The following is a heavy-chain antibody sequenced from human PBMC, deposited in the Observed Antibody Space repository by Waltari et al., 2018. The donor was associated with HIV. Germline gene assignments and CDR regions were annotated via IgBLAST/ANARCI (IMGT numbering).Heavy chain of an antibody. D-gene: IGHD5-18*01. CDR1: GCTFRNPG. V-gene: IGHV3-7*01. Sequence: VQLVESGGGLVRPGGSLSLACAACGCTFRNPGTNWVRQAPGKGLEWVANIKRDGSAQYYVDAVRGRFTISRDNVENSVYLEMNGLRAEDTAVFYCGRARDSYGNYGVDVWGQGTTVIVSS. J-gene: IGHJ6*02. CDR3: GRARDSYGNYGVDV. CDR2: IKRDGSAQ.